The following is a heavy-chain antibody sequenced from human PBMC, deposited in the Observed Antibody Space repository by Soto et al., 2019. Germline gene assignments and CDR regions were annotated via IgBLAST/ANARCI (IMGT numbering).Heavy chain of an antibody. D-gene: IGHD1-1*01. V-gene: IGHV1-69*01. CDR1: GGTFSKYA. J-gene: IGHJ6*02. CDR3: ARVPTGTGMVRDYYFYGMDV. Sequence: QVQLVQSGAEVKTPGSSMKVSCRASGGTFSKYAISWVRQAPGQGLEWMGGIIPILGSTRYARRFQGRVTITADGPTSTADIELSSLRSEDSAVYYWARVPTGTGMVRDYYFYGMDVWGQGTEVTVSS. CDR2: IIPILGST.